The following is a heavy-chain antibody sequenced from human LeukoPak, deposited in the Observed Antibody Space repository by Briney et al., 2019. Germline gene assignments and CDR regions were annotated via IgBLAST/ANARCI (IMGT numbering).Heavy chain of an antibody. J-gene: IGHJ5*02. CDR2: INPNSGGT. D-gene: IGHD6-6*01. V-gene: IGHV1-2*02. CDR1: GYTFTGYY. Sequence: GASVKVSCKASGYTFTGYYMHWVRQAPGQGLEWMGWINPNSGGTNYAQKFQGRVTMTRDTSISTAYMELSRLRSDDTAVYYCARGSSNVAARNNWFDPWGQGTLVTVSS. CDR3: ARGSSNVAARNNWFDP.